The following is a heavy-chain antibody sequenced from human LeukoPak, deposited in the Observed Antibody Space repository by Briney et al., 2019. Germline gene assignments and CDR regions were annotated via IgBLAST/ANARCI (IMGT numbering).Heavy chain of an antibody. CDR1: GGSISSSSYY. J-gene: IGHJ4*02. CDR2: IYYSGST. CDR3: VGPRVSRFDY. D-gene: IGHD6-6*01. Sequence: SETLSLTCTVSGGSISSSSYYWDWIRQPPGKGLEWIGNIYYSGSTSYNSSLKSRVTISVDTSKNQFSLKLSSVTAADTAVYYCVGPRVSRFDYWGQGTLVTVSS. V-gene: IGHV4-39*01.